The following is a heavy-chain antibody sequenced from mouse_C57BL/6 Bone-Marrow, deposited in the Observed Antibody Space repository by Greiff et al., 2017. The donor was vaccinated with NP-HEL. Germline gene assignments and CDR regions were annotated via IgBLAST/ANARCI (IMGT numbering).Heavy chain of an antibody. Sequence: EVKLQESGPELVKPGASVKIPCKASGYTFTDYNMDWVKQSHGKSLEWIGDINPNNGGTIYNQKFKGKATLTVDKSSSTAYMELRSLTSEDTAVYYCARGGWLLEYFDVWGTGTTVTVSS. CDR3: ARGGWLLEYFDV. V-gene: IGHV1-18*01. J-gene: IGHJ1*03. D-gene: IGHD2-3*01. CDR1: GYTFTDYN. CDR2: INPNNGGT.